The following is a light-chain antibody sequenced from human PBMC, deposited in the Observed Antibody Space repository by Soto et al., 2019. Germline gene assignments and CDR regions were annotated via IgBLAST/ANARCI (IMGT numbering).Light chain of an antibody. CDR3: QQYHDWPPWT. J-gene: IGKJ1*01. CDR1: HSVSSN. V-gene: IGKV3-15*01. CDR2: GAS. Sequence: VMTQSPATLSVSPLERATLSCRASHSVSSNLAWYQQKPGQAPRLLIYGASTRATGIPTRFSGRGSGTEFTLTISRLQSDDFALYYCQQYHDWPPWTFGQGTKVDIK.